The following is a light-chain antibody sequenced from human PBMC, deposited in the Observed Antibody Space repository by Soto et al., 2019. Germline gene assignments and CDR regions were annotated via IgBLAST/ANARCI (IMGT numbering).Light chain of an antibody. J-gene: IGLJ1*01. V-gene: IGLV1-44*01. CDR2: SNN. CDR1: SSNIGSNT. CDR3: SSYTSSSTPV. Sequence: QSVLTQPPSASATPGQRVTISCSGSSSNIGSNTVNWYQQLPGTAPKLLIYSNNQWPSGVPDRFSGSKSGTSASLAISGLQSEDEADYYCSSYTSSSTPVFGTGTKVTVL.